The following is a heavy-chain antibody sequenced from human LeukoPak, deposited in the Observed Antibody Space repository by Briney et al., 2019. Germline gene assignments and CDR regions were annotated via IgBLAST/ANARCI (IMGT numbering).Heavy chain of an antibody. CDR2: IYTSGST. CDR1: GGSISSYY. CDR3: AIDLNCYGSGPQGDY. D-gene: IGHD3-10*01. Sequence: PSETLSLTCTVSGGSISSYYWSWIRQPAGKGLEWIGRIYTSGSTNYNPSLKSRVTMSVDTSKNQFSLKLSSVTAADTAVYYCAIDLNCYGSGPQGDYWGQGTLVTVSS. J-gene: IGHJ4*02. V-gene: IGHV4-4*07.